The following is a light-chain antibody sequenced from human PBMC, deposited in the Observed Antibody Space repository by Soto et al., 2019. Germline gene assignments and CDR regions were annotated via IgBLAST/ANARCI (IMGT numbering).Light chain of an antibody. J-gene: IGKJ1*01. V-gene: IGKV4-1*01. Sequence: DIVMTQSPDSLAVSLGERATINCKASQSVLYYSDNKNYLSWYQQKPGQPPKLLIYWASTRESGVPDRFSGSGSGTDFTLTISSLQAEDVAVYYCQQYSNTPQTFGQGTKVEIK. CDR1: QSVLYYSDNKNY. CDR3: QQYSNTPQT. CDR2: WAS.